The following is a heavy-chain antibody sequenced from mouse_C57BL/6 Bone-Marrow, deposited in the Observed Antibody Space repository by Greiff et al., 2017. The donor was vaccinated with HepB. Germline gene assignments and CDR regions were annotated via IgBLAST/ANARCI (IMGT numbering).Heavy chain of an antibody. V-gene: IGHV1-59*01. Sequence: QVQLQQPGAELVRPGTSVKLSCKASGYTFTSYWMHWVKQRPGQGLEWIGVIDPSDSYTNYNQKFKGKATLTVDTSSSTAYMQLSSLTSEDSAVYYCARERANMVTTGAYWGQGTLVTVSA. CDR2: IDPSDSYT. J-gene: IGHJ3*01. CDR1: GYTFTSYW. CDR3: ARERANMVTTGAY. D-gene: IGHD2-2*01.